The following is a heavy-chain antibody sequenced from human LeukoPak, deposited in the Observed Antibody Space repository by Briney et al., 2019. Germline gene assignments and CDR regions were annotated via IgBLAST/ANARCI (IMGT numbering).Heavy chain of an antibody. J-gene: IGHJ6*02. CDR3: ARSGLRYSDWSSRFPYYYYGMDV. Sequence: SVKVSCKASGGTFSSYAISWVRQAPGRGLEWMGRIIPILGIANYAQKFQGRVTITADKSTSTAYMELSSLRSEDTAVYYCARSGLRYSDWSSRFPYYYYGMDVWGQGTTVTVSS. V-gene: IGHV1-69*04. CDR1: GGTFSSYA. CDR2: IIPILGIA. D-gene: IGHD3-9*01.